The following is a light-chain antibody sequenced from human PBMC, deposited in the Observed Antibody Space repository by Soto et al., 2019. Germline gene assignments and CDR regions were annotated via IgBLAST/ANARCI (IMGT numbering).Light chain of an antibody. CDR1: SSDVGSYNL. Sequence: QSALTQPASVSGSPGQSITISCTGNSSDVGSYNLVSWYQQHPGKAPKLMIYEVSKRHSGVSNRFSGSKSGNTASLTISGLQAEDEADYYCCSYAGSSAVFGGGTQLTFL. CDR3: CSYAGSSAV. J-gene: IGLJ7*01. V-gene: IGLV2-23*02. CDR2: EVS.